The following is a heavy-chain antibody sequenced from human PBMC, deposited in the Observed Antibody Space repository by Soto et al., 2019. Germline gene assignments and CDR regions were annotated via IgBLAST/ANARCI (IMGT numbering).Heavy chain of an antibody. CDR2: K. D-gene: IGHD5-12*01. CDR3: AKGGRRDGYNYDY. V-gene: IGHV3-9*01. J-gene: IGHJ4*02. Sequence: KGYADSVKGRFTISRDNAKNSLYLQMNSLRAEDTALYYCAKGGRRDGYNYDYWGQGTLVTVSS.